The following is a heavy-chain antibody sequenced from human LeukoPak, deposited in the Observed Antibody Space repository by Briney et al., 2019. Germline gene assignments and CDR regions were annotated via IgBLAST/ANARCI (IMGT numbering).Heavy chain of an antibody. CDR1: RFPFSNYW. V-gene: IGHV3-7*01. Sequence: PGGSLRLSCAGSRFPFSNYWMAWVRQAPGKGLEWVANMKEDGGEINYVDSVKGRFTISRDNAKNSLDLQMNSLRVDDTAVYYCVRDRGYSTFDYWGQGTLVIVS. CDR3: VRDRGYSTFDY. D-gene: IGHD4-23*01. CDR2: MKEDGGEI. J-gene: IGHJ4*02.